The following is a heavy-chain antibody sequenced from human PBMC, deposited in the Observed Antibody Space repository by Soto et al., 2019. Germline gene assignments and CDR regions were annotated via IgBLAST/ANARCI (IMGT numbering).Heavy chain of an antibody. D-gene: IGHD3-16*01. J-gene: IGHJ4*02. CDR2: IQYSGST. V-gene: IGHV4-61*01. CDR3: ARTDSHARWAARY. Sequence: WETLSLTCTVSGDSVSSGSYYCSWIRQPPGKGLEWIGNIQYSGSTDYNPSLKSRVTISVDRSKNQFSLNLISVTAADTAVYYCARTDSHARWAARYWGQGTLVNVS. CDR1: GDSVSSGSYY.